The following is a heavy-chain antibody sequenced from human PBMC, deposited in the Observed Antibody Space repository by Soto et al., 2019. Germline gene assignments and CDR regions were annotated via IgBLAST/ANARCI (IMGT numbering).Heavy chain of an antibody. V-gene: IGHV3-21*01. CDR1: GFTFSSNS. D-gene: IGHD6-19*01. J-gene: IGHJ4*02. CDR2: ISSTSSYS. CDR3: ATEGYSSDWYPDY. Sequence: EVQLVESGGGLVKPGGSLRLSFTASGFTFSSNSMNWVRQAPGKGLEWVSSISSTSSYSYYADSVKGRFTISRDNAKNSLYLQMYSLRVEDTALYYCATEGYSSDWYPDYWGQGTLVTVTS.